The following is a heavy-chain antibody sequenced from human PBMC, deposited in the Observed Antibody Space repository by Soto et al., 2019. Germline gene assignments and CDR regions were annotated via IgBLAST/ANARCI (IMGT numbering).Heavy chain of an antibody. D-gene: IGHD4-17*01. J-gene: IGHJ3*01. CDR2: IFYSGTT. CDR3: ARRTDYGDYSDAFDV. V-gene: IGHV4-39*01. CDR1: GDTISSSDYY. Sequence: QLQLQESGPGLVKPSETLSLTCTASGDTISSSDYYCGWIRQPPGRGLEWIGNIFYSGTTYYNPSLKSRVTISVDTSRNQCSLKLSSVTAADTAVYYCARRTDYGDYSDAFDVWGHGSMVTVSS.